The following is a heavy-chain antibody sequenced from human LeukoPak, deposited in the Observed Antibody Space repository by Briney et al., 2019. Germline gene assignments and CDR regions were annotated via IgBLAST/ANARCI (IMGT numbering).Heavy chain of an antibody. J-gene: IGHJ5*02. Sequence: PSQTLSLTCIVSGGSLSSAGSYWSWIRQHPGKGLEWNGYIYYSGRTYYNPPLKSRVTISVDTSKNQFSLKLSSVTAADTAVYYCARERARDSSGYYYYERALDPWGQGTLVTVSS. V-gene: IGHV4-31*03. D-gene: IGHD3-22*01. CDR3: ARERARDSSGYYYYERALDP. CDR2: IYYSGRT. CDR1: GGSLSSAGSY.